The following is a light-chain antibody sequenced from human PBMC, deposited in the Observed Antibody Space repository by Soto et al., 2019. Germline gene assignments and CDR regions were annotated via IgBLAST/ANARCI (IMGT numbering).Light chain of an antibody. CDR1: QSISSSF. V-gene: IGKV3-20*01. Sequence: PGERASLSCGASQSISSSFLAWYQQKPGQAPRLLIYGASSRATGIPDRFSGTGSETDFTLTISRLEPEDFAVYYCQQYDNSPITFGQGTRRRLN. J-gene: IGKJ5*01. CDR3: QQYDNSPIT. CDR2: GAS.